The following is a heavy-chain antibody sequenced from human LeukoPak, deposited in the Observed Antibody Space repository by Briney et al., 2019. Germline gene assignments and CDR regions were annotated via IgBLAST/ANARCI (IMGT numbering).Heavy chain of an antibody. D-gene: IGHD2-15*01. CDR3: ARLPVVVVAAHFDY. CDR2: IYYSGST. J-gene: IGHJ4*02. Sequence: PSETLSLTCTVSGGSISSSSYYWGWIRQPPGKGLEWIGSIYYSGSTYYNPSLKSRVTITVDTSKNQYSLKLSSVTAADSAVYYCARLPVVVVAAHFDYWGQGTLVTVSS. V-gene: IGHV4-39*01. CDR1: GGSISSSSYY.